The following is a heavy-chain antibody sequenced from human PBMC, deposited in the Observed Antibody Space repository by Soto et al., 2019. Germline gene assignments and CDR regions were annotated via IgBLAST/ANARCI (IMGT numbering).Heavy chain of an antibody. CDR3: ARRGSDWSFDY. CDR1: GYIFSNYW. V-gene: IGHV5-10-1*01. CDR2: VDPADSYT. Sequence: GESLKISCKTSGYIFSNYWITWVRQMPGKGLEWMGRVDPADSYTKYSPSFQGHVTISVDKSVGTAYLQWRSLNASDTAIYYCARRGSDWSFDYWGQGTLVPSPQ. D-gene: IGHD6-19*01. J-gene: IGHJ4*02.